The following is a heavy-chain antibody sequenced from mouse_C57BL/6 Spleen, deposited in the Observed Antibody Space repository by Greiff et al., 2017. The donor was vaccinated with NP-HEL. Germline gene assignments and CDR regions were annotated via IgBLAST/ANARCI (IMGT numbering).Heavy chain of an antibody. Sequence: QVQLQQSGAELVKPGASVKMSCKASGYTFTSYWITWVKQRPGQGLEWIGDIYPGSGSTNYNEKFKSKATLTVDTSSSTAYMQLSSLTSEDSAVYYCARRQLRLPLDYWGQGTTLTVSS. V-gene: IGHV1-55*01. D-gene: IGHD3-2*02. CDR2: IYPGSGST. J-gene: IGHJ2*01. CDR3: ARRQLRLPLDY. CDR1: GYTFTSYW.